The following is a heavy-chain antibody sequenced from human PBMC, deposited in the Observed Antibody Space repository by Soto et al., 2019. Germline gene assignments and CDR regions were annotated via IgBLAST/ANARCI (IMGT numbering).Heavy chain of an antibody. CDR2: IYPGDSDT. CDR1: GYSFTSYW. D-gene: IGHD1-26*01. CDR3: ARWSEWELRGRSVYYGMDV. J-gene: IGHJ6*02. Sequence: PGESLKISCKGSGYSFTSYWIGWVRQMPGKGLEWMGIIYPGDSDTRYSPSFQGQVTISADKSISTAYLQWSSLKASDTAMYYCARWSEWELRGRSVYYGMDVWGQGTTVTVSS. V-gene: IGHV5-51*01.